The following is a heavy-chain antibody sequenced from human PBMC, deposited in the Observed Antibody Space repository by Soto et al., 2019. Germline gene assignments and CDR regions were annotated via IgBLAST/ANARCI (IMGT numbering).Heavy chain of an antibody. D-gene: IGHD6-13*01. J-gene: IGHJ5*02. CDR1: GFTFSSYE. Sequence: PGGSLRLSCAASGFTFSSYEMNWVRQAPGKGLEWVSYISSSGSTIYYADSVKGRFTISRDNAKNSLYLQMNSLRAEDTAVYYCARVRGSSSWYNWFDPWGQGTLVTVSS. CDR3: ARVRGSSSWYNWFDP. CDR2: ISSSGSTI. V-gene: IGHV3-48*03.